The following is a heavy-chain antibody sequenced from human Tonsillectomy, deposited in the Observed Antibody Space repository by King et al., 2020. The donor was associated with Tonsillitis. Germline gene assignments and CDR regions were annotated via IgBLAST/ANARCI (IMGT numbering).Heavy chain of an antibody. D-gene: IGHD3-22*01. J-gene: IGHJ4*02. CDR3: VRYDSSGYYDYFDY. CDR1: GGSISSSSHY. V-gene: IGHV4-39*01. Sequence: QLQESGPGLVKPSETLSLTCTVSGGSISSSSHYWGWIRQPPGKGLEWIGSIYYRGNTYYNPSLKSRVTISVDTSKNQFSLKLSSVTAADRAVYYCVRYDSSGYYDYFDYWGQGTLVTVSS. CDR2: IYYRGNT.